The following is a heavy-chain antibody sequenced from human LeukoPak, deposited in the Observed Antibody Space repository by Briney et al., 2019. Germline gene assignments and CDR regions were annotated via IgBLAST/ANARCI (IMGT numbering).Heavy chain of an antibody. CDR1: GFTVSSNY. V-gene: IGHV3-53*01. CDR3: ARRGDGGRSFDY. D-gene: IGHD4-23*01. J-gene: IGHJ4*02. Sequence: PGGSLRLSCAASGFTVSSNYLSWVRQAPGKGLECVSVIYSGGNTYYADSVKGRFTISRDNSKNTLFLQMNGLRAEDTAVYYCARRGDGGRSFDYWGQGTLVTVSS. CDR2: IYSGGNT.